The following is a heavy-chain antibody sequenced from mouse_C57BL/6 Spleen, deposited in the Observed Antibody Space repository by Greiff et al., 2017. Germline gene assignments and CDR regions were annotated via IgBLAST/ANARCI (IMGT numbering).Heavy chain of an antibody. CDR2: LWSGGST. CDR1: GFSLTSYG. CDR3: ARNGYDGAWFAY. J-gene: IGHJ3*01. D-gene: IGHD2-2*01. V-gene: IGHV2-2*01. Sequence: QVKLQQSGPGLVQPSQSLSITCTASGFSLTSYGVHWVRQSPGKGLEWLGVLWSGGSTDYNAAFISRLSISKDNAKSQVFFKMNRLKADDTAIYYCARNGYDGAWFAYWGQGTLVTVSA.